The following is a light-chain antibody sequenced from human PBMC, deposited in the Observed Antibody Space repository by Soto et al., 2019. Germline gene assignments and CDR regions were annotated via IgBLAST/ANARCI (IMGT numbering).Light chain of an antibody. J-gene: IGLJ2*01. CDR1: SSNIGNNY. CDR2: DNN. Sequence: QAVLTQPPSVSAAPGQKVTISCSGGSSNIGNNYVSWYQHLPGTAPKLLIYDNNERPSGIPGRFSGSKSGTSATLGITGLQTGDEADYYCGTWDTSLSAVVFGGGTKLTVL. CDR3: GTWDTSLSAVV. V-gene: IGLV1-51*01.